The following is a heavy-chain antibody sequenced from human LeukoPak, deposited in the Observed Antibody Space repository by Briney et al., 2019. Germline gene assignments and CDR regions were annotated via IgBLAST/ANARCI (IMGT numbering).Heavy chain of an antibody. J-gene: IGHJ3*02. V-gene: IGHV3-21*01. CDR1: GFTFSSYS. D-gene: IGHD6-6*01. CDR3: ARGAIAARGDAFDI. CDR2: ISSSSYI. Sequence: GGSLRLSCAASGFTFSSYSMNWVRQAPGKGLEWVSSISSSSYIYYADSVKGRFTISRDNAKNSLYLQMNSLRAEDTAVYYCARGAIAARGDAFDIWGQGTMVTVSS.